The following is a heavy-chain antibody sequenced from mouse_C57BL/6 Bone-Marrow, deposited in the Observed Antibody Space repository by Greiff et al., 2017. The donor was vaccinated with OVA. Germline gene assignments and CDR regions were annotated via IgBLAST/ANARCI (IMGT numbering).Heavy chain of an antibody. J-gene: IGHJ4*01. CDR1: GFTFSDYG. CDR3: ARRRWLLYYAMDY. V-gene: IGHV5-17*01. Sequence: EVKLVESGGGLVKPGGSLKLSCAASGFTFSDYGMHWVRQAPEKGLEWVAYISSGSSTIYYADTVKGRFTISSDNAKNTLFLQMTSLRSEDTAMYYCARRRWLLYYAMDYWGQGTSVTVSS. D-gene: IGHD2-3*01. CDR2: ISSGSSTI.